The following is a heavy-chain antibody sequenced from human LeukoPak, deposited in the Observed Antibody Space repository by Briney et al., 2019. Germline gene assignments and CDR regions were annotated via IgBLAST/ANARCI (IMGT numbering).Heavy chain of an antibody. CDR2: IIPIFATA. J-gene: IGHJ4*02. D-gene: IGHD6-6*01. CDR1: GGTFSSYA. Sequence: GASVKVSCKASGGTFSSYAISWVRQAPGQGLEWMGGIIPIFATANYAQKLQGRVTMTTDTSTSTAYMELRSLRSDDTAVYYCARDRSSSSDYWGQGTLVTVSS. V-gene: IGHV1-69*05. CDR3: ARDRSSSSDY.